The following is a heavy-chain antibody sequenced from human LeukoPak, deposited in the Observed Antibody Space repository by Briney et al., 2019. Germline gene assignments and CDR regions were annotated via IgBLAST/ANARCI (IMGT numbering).Heavy chain of an antibody. Sequence: GGSLRLSCAASGFTFSSYSMNWVRQAPGKGLEWVSSISSSSSYIYYADSVKGRFTISRDNAKNSLYLQMNSLRAEDTAVYYCARAIVGATTFDYWSQGTLVTVSS. J-gene: IGHJ4*02. D-gene: IGHD1-26*01. V-gene: IGHV3-21*01. CDR2: ISSSSSYI. CDR3: ARAIVGATTFDY. CDR1: GFTFSSYS.